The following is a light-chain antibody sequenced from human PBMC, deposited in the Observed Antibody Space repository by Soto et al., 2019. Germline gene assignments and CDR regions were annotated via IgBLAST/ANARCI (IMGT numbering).Light chain of an antibody. CDR1: SSNVGGGNY. Sequence: QSVLTQPPSVSGAPGQRVTISCTGSSSNVGGGNYVHWYQQHPGTAPKLLIYGISNRPSGVPNRFSGSKSGNTASLAISGLQAEDEADYYCSSYTSSSTYVFGTGTKVTVL. CDR3: SSYTSSSTYV. V-gene: IGLV1-40*01. J-gene: IGLJ1*01. CDR2: GIS.